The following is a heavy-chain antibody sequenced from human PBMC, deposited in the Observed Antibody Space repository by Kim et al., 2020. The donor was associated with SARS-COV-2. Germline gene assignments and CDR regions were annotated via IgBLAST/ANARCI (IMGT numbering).Heavy chain of an antibody. CDR3: TTVTNYYYYYYGMDV. J-gene: IGHJ6*02. CDR2: IRSKAYGGTT. V-gene: IGHV3-49*03. Sequence: GGSLRLSCTASGFTFGDYAMSWFRQAPGKGLEWVGFIRSKAYGGTTEYAASVKGRFTISRDDSKSIAYLQMNSLKTEDTAVYYCTTVTNYYYYYYGMDVWGQGTTVTVSS. D-gene: IGHD4-17*01. CDR1: GFTFGDYA.